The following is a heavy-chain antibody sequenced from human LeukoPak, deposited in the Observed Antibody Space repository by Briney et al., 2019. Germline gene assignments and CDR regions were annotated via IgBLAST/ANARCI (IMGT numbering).Heavy chain of an antibody. D-gene: IGHD6-6*01. J-gene: IGHJ4*02. V-gene: IGHV3-23*01. Sequence: GGSLRLSCAASGSTFSSYAMSWVRQAPGKGLEWVSAISGSGGSTYYADSVKGRFTISRDNSKNTLYLQMNSLRVEDTAVYYCAKDSSRYSYYFDYWGQGTLVTVSS. CDR3: AKDSSRYSYYFDY. CDR2: ISGSGGST. CDR1: GSTFSSYA.